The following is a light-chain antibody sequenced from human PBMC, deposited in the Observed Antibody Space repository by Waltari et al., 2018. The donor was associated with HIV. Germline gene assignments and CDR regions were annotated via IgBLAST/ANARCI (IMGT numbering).Light chain of an antibody. Sequence: QSALTQPPSVSGSPGQSVTISCTGTDSDVGNYYRVTWYQQPPGTAPKVIIYEVNHRPSGVPDRFSGSKSGNTASLTISGLQADDEADYYCSSYATSSTLVFGGGTKLTVL. CDR3: SSYATSSTLV. CDR1: DSDVGNYYR. CDR2: EVN. V-gene: IGLV2-18*02. J-gene: IGLJ2*01.